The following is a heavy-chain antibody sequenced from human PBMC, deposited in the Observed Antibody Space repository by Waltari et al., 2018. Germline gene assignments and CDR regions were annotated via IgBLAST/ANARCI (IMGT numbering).Heavy chain of an antibody. CDR2: SYYRGST. D-gene: IGHD2-15*01. Sequence: QLQLQESGPGLVKPSETLSLTCTVSGGSISSSSYYWGWIRQPPGKGLEWIGSSYYRGSTYYNPSLKSRVTISVDTSKNQFSLKLSSVTAADTAVYYCARDSVVTVYWGQGTLVTVSS. J-gene: IGHJ4*02. V-gene: IGHV4-39*07. CDR1: GGSISSSSYY. CDR3: ARDSVVTVY.